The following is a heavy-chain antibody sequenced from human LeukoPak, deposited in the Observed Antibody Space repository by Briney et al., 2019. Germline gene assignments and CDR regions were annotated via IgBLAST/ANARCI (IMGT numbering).Heavy chain of an antibody. CDR2: IYHSGST. Sequence: PSETLSLTCTVSGGSVSSGSYYWSWIRQPPGKGLEWIGYIYHSGSTKYNPSLKSRVTISVDTSKNQFSLKLSSVTAADTAVYYCARRFTMVRGIINYYGMDVWGQGTTVTVSS. CDR3: ARRFTMVRGIINYYGMDV. D-gene: IGHD3-10*01. V-gene: IGHV4-61*01. CDR1: GGSVSSGSYY. J-gene: IGHJ6*02.